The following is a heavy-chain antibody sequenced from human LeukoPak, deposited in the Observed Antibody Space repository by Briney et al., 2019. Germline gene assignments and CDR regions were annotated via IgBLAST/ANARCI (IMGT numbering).Heavy chain of an antibody. CDR1: GFTFSNYA. CDR3: ARDSGFSGTQRGEY. Sequence: PGGSLRLSCAASGFTFSNYAMHWVRQAPGRGRDWVAVISYDETNKYYADSVKGRFTISRDNSKNTLYLQMNSLRAEDTALYYCARDSGFSGTQRGEYWGQGTLVTVSS. CDR2: ISYDETNK. D-gene: IGHD3/OR15-3a*01. J-gene: IGHJ4*02. V-gene: IGHV3-30*04.